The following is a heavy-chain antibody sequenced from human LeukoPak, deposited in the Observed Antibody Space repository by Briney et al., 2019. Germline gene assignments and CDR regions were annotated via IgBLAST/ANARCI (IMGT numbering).Heavy chain of an antibody. CDR3: AKDRGYGSGSLFDY. Sequence: PGGSLRLSFAASGFTFDDYAMHWVRQAPGKGLEWVSLISGDGGSTYYADSVKGRFTISRDNSKNSLYLQMNSLRTEDTALYYCAKDRGYGSGSLFDYWGQGTLVTVSS. V-gene: IGHV3-43*02. D-gene: IGHD3-10*01. CDR2: ISGDGGST. CDR1: GFTFDDYA. J-gene: IGHJ4*02.